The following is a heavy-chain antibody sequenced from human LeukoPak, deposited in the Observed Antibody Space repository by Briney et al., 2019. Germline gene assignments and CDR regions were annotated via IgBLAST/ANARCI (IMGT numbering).Heavy chain of an antibody. D-gene: IGHD3-3*01. CDR1: GYTFTGYY. Sequence: GASVKVSCKASGYTFTGYYMHWVRQAPGQGLEWMGWINPNSGGTNYAQKFQGRVTMNRDTSISTAYMELSRLRSDDTAVYYCARDYQWYYDFWSGPHWFDYWGQGTLVTVSS. CDR2: INPNSGGT. J-gene: IGHJ4*02. V-gene: IGHV1-2*02. CDR3: ARDYQWYYDFWSGPHWFDY.